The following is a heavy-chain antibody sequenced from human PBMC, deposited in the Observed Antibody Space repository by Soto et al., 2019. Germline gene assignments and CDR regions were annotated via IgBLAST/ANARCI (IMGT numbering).Heavy chain of an antibody. Sequence: EVQLLESGGGLVQPGGSLRLSCAASGFTFSSYAMSWVRQAPGKGLEWVSVISGGGGSTYYADSVKGRFTISRDNSQETLYLQMNSLRAEDTAVYYCAKDVYGSTIYYLDCWGQGTLLTVAS. D-gene: IGHD6-13*01. CDR2: ISGGGGST. V-gene: IGHV3-23*01. CDR3: AKDVYGSTIYYLDC. J-gene: IGHJ4*02. CDR1: GFTFSSYA.